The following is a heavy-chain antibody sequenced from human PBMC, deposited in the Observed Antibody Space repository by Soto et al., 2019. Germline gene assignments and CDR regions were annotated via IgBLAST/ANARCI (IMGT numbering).Heavy chain of an antibody. D-gene: IGHD6-6*01. V-gene: IGHV1-3*01. J-gene: IGHJ4*02. Sequence: ASVKVSCKASGYTFTSYAMHWVRQAPGQRLEWMGWINAGNGNTKYSQKFQGRVTITRDTSASTAYMELSSLRSEDTAVYYCARERESSIAARRIDYWGQGTLVTVSS. CDR3: ARERESSIAARRIDY. CDR2: INAGNGNT. CDR1: GYTFTSYA.